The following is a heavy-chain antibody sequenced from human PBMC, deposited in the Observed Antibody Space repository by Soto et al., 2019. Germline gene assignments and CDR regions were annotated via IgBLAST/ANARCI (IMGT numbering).Heavy chain of an antibody. Sequence: QVQLQESGPGLVKPSQTLSLTCTVSGGSISSGGYYWSWIRQHPGKGLEWIGYIYYSGSTYYNPSLKSRVTISVDTSKHQLPLKLSSVTAADTAVSYCARSPEATVTAFDYWGQGTLVTVSS. CDR1: GGSISSGGYY. CDR2: IYYSGST. CDR3: ARSPEATVTAFDY. V-gene: IGHV4-31*03. J-gene: IGHJ4*02. D-gene: IGHD4-17*01.